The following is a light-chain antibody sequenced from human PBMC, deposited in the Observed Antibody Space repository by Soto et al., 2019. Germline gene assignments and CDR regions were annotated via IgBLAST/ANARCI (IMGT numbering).Light chain of an antibody. CDR2: GAS. CDR1: QSVRSSY. V-gene: IGKV3-20*01. Sequence: EIVLTQSPGTLSLSPGERATLSCRASQSVRSSYLAWYQQKPGQAPRLLIYGASSRAAGIPDRFSGIGSGTDFTLTISRLEPEDFAVYYCQQYGSSPTWTFGQGTKVDIK. J-gene: IGKJ1*01. CDR3: QQYGSSPTWT.